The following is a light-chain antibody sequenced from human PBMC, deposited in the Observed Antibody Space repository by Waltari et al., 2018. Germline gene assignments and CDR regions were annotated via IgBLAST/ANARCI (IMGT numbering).Light chain of an antibody. CDR2: QDN. CDR1: KLGDKY. Sequence: SYELTQPPSVSVSLGQTASITCSGDKLGDKYACWYQQRPGQSPVLVIYQDNRRPSGIPARVSGSNSGNTATLTISGTQAMDGADYYCQVSDSSTVVFGGGTKLTVL. CDR3: QVSDSSTVV. V-gene: IGLV3-1*01. J-gene: IGLJ2*01.